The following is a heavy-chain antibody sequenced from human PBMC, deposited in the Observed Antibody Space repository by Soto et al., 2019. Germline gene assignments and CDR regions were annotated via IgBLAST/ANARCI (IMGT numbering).Heavy chain of an antibody. J-gene: IGHJ4*02. CDR3: ARDGGWKYFDY. D-gene: IGHD6-19*01. Sequence: QVQLQESGPGLVKPSETLSLTCTVSGVSISSYYWSWIRQPPGKGLEWIGYIYYSGSINYNPSLKSRVTISVDTSKNQFSLKLSSVTAADTAVYYWARDGGWKYFDYWGQGILVTVSS. V-gene: IGHV4-59*01. CDR1: GVSISSYY. CDR2: IYYSGSI.